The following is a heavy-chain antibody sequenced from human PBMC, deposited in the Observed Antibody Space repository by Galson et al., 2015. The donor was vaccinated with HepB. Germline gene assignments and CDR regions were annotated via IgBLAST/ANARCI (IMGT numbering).Heavy chain of an antibody. D-gene: IGHD5-12*01. V-gene: IGHV3-7*03. CDR3: ARETWLSFDY. CDR1: GFTPNTYW. CDR2: INQDGTKK. Sequence: SLRLSCAASGFTPNTYWTSWVRQAPGKGLEWVGNINQDGTKKNYVDSVKGRFTISRDNAKNSLFLQMDGLRAEDTAVYYCARETWLSFDYWGQGTVVTVSS. J-gene: IGHJ4*02.